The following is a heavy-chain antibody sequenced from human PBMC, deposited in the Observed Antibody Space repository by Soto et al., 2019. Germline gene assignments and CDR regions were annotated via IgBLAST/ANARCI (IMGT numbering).Heavy chain of an antibody. J-gene: IGHJ4*02. CDR2: IYYSGST. D-gene: IGHD4-4*01. CDR1: GGSISSSSYY. CDR3: AREIRPRDYSNLYFDY. V-gene: IGHV4-39*07. Sequence: PSETLSLTCTVSGGSISSSSYYWGWIRQPPGKGLEWIGSIYYSGSTYYNPSLKSRVTISVDTSKNQFSLKLSSVTAADTAVYYCAREIRPRDYSNLYFDYWGQGTLVTVSS.